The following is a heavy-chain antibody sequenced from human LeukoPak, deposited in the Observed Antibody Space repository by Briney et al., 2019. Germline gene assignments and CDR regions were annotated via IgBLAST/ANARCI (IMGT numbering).Heavy chain of an antibody. CDR2: ISAGSSTT. J-gene: IGHJ4*02. CDR3: ARETRGLVGSY. V-gene: IGHV3-23*01. Sequence: PGGSLRLSCAASGFTFSNYAMNWVRQAPGKGLEWVSTISAGSSTTYYADSVKGRFTISRDNSKNTLYLQMNSLRAEDTAVYYCARETRGLVGSYWGQGTLVTVSS. CDR1: GFTFSNYA. D-gene: IGHD4-17*01.